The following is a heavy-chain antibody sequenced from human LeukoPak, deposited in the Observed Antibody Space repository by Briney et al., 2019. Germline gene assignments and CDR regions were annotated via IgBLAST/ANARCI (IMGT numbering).Heavy chain of an antibody. CDR3: ATRPLYDFWSGFGY. CDR1: GYTLTELS. J-gene: IGHJ4*02. D-gene: IGHD3-3*01. Sequence: ASVKVSCKVSGYTLTELSMHWVRQAPGKGLEWMGGFDPEDGETIYAQKFQGRVTMTEDTSTDTAYMELSSLRSEDTAVYHCATRPLYDFWSGFGYWGQGTLVTVSS. CDR2: FDPEDGET. V-gene: IGHV1-24*01.